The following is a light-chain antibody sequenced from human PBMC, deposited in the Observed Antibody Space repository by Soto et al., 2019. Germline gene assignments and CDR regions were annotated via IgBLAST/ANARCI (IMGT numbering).Light chain of an antibody. CDR1: QSVSSY. V-gene: IGKV3-11*01. CDR3: QQRSNWLT. J-gene: IGKJ4*01. Sequence: EIVLTQSPATLSLSPGERATLSCRASQSVSSYLAWYQQKPGQAPRLLIYDASNRATGIPARFSVSGSGTDFTLTISSLETEDFAVYYCQQRSNWLTFGGGTKVEIK. CDR2: DAS.